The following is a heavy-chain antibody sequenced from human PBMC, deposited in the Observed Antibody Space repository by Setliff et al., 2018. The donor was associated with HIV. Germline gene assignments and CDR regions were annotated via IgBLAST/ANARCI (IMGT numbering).Heavy chain of an antibody. J-gene: IGHJ5*02. CDR1: GFTFSSYE. CDR3: ARERVLETYYNFWSGSDHWFDP. CDR2: ISSSGSTI. Sequence: LKISCAASGFTFSSYEMNWVRQAPGKGLEWVSYISSSGSTIYYADSVKGRFTISRDNAKNSLYLQMNSLRAEDTAVYYCARERVLETYYNFWSGSDHWFDPWGQGTLVTVSS. V-gene: IGHV3-48*03. D-gene: IGHD3-3*01.